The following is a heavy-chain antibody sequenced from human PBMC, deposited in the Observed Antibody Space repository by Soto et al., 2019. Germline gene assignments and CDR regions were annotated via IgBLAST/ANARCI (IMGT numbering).Heavy chain of an antibody. D-gene: IGHD3-10*01. CDR2: INPILSMS. J-gene: IGHJ4*02. Sequence: QVQLVQSGAEVKKPGSSVRVSCKASGDTFTFYSINWVRQAPGLGLEWMGRINPILSMSNYAQRFQGRVTMTADKSTITAYRELSSLRSEDTAMYYCASSYGSGYRAFDYWGQGALVTVSS. CDR3: ASSYGSGYRAFDY. CDR1: GDTFTFYS. V-gene: IGHV1-69*02.